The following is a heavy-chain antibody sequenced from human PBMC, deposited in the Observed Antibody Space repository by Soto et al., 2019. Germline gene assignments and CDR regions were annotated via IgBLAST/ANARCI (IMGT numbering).Heavy chain of an antibody. CDR1: GFTFSSYG. CDR2: ISHDGSNK. CDR3: AKHLLAVAGYLHVMDV. D-gene: IGHD6-19*01. J-gene: IGHJ6*02. V-gene: IGHV3-30*18. Sequence: QVQLVESGGGVVQPGRSLILSCAASGFTFSSYGMHWVRQAPGKGLEWVAVISHDGSNKYFADSVKGRFTISRDNSQNTLYLQMNSLRAEDTAVYYCAKHLLAVAGYLHVMDVWGQGTTVTVSS.